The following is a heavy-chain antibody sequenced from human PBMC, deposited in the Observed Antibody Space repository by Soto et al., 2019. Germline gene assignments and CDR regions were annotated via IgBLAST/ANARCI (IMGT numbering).Heavy chain of an antibody. Sequence: QVQLVESGGGVVQPGRSLRLSCAASGFTFSSYAMHWVRQAPGKGLEWVAVISYDGSNKYYADSVKGRFTISRDNSKNTLYLQMNSLRAEDTAVYYCAREEFLEWLLVSWGQRTLVTVSS. CDR1: GFTFSSYA. V-gene: IGHV3-30-3*01. D-gene: IGHD3-3*01. CDR3: AREEFLEWLLVS. CDR2: ISYDGSNK. J-gene: IGHJ5*02.